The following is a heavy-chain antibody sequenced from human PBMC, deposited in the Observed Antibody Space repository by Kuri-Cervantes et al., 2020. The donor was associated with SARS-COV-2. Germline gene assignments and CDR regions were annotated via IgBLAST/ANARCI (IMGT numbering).Heavy chain of an antibody. Sequence: SETLSLTCTVSGGSISNDYWSWIRQPAGKGLEWIGRIYTSGTANYNPSLRTRVTMSIDTSKNQFSLRLSSVTAADTAVYYCARVNIELVLPTPQVYFYMDVWGKGITVTVSS. V-gene: IGHV4-4*07. CDR1: GGSISNDY. D-gene: IGHD2/OR15-2a*01. CDR2: IYTSGTA. CDR3: ARVNIELVLPTPQVYFYMDV. J-gene: IGHJ6*03.